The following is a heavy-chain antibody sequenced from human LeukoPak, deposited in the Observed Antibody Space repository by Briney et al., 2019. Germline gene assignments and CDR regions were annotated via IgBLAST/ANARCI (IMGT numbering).Heavy chain of an antibody. V-gene: IGHV6-1*01. Sequence: SQTLSLTCAISGDSVSSNTAAWNWIRQSPSRGLEWLGRTYYRSTWYNDYAVSVRGRITVNPDTSKNQFSLHLNSVTPEDTAVYYCARRLTQYDCFDPWGQGILVTVSS. J-gene: IGHJ5*02. CDR1: GDSVSSNTAA. CDR2: TYYRSTWYN. CDR3: ARRLTQYDCFDP. D-gene: IGHD2-2*01.